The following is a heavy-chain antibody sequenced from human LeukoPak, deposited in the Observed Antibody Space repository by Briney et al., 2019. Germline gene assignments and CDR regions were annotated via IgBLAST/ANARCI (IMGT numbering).Heavy chain of an antibody. J-gene: IGHJ3*02. CDR3: ARGFAEEGTTTGAFDI. D-gene: IGHD1-7*01. Sequence: ASVKVSCKASGYTFTGYYIHWVRQAPGQGLEWMGWINPNSGGTNYAQKFQGRVTMTRDTSVTTAYMELRRLGSDDTAVYYCARGFAEEGTTTGAFDIWGHGTMVTVSS. CDR1: GYTFTGYY. CDR2: INPNSGGT. V-gene: IGHV1-2*02.